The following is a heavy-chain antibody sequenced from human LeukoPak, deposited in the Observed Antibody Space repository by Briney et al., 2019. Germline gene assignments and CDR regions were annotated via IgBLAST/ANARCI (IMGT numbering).Heavy chain of an antibody. CDR3: ARDWVGFDY. CDR2: ISSSSSTI. V-gene: IGHV3-48*01. Sequence: GGSLRLSCVASEITLSTYSMNWIRQAPGKGLEWVSYISSSSSTIYYADSVKGRFTISRDNAKNSLYLQMNSLRAEDTAVYYCARDWVGFDYWGQGTLVTVSS. CDR1: EITLSTYS. D-gene: IGHD3-16*01. J-gene: IGHJ4*02.